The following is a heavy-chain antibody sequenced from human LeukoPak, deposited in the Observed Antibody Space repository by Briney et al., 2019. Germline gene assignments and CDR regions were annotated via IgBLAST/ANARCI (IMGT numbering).Heavy chain of an antibody. J-gene: IGHJ6*03. Sequence: AGGSLRLSCAASGFTFSSYWMSWVRQAPGKGLEWVANIKQDGSEKYYVDSVKGRFTISRDNAKNSLYLQMNSLRAEDTAVYYCARGWRSRGSGAYYMDVWGKGTTVTVSS. V-gene: IGHV3-7*01. D-gene: IGHD1-26*01. CDR1: GFTFSSYW. CDR3: ARGWRSRGSGAYYMDV. CDR2: IKQDGSEK.